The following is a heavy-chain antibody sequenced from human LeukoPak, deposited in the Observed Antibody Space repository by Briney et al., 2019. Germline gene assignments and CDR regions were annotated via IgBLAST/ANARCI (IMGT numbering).Heavy chain of an antibody. CDR1: GGSISSYY. Sequence: SETLSLTCTVSGGSISSYYWSWIRQPPGKGLEWIGEINHSGSTNYNPSLKSRVTISVDTSKNQFSLKLSSVTAADTAVYYCARGAGYCSSTSCFAFDYWGQGTLVTVSS. D-gene: IGHD2-2*01. J-gene: IGHJ4*02. CDR2: INHSGST. CDR3: ARGAGYCSSTSCFAFDY. V-gene: IGHV4-34*01.